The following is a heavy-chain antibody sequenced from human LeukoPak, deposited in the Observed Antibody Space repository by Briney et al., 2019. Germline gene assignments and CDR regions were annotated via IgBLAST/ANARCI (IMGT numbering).Heavy chain of an antibody. V-gene: IGHV3-7*01. CDR1: GFTFSSYW. CDR3: ARDNAYDIVVVPAAVRDAFDI. J-gene: IGHJ3*02. Sequence: GGSLRLSCAASGFTFSSYWMSWVRQAPGEGLEWVANIKQDGSEKYYVDSVKGRFTISRDNAKNSLYLQMNSLRAEDTSVYYCARDNAYDIVVVPAAVRDAFDIWGQGTMVTVSS. CDR2: IKQDGSEK. D-gene: IGHD2-2*01.